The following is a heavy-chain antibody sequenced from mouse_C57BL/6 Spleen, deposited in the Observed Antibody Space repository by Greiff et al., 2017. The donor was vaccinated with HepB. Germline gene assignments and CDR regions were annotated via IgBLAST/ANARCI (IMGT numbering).Heavy chain of an antibody. CDR2: ISSGSSTI. CDR1: GFTFSDYG. J-gene: IGHJ3*01. Sequence: VQLKESGGGLVKPGGSLKLSCAASGFTFSDYGMHWVRQAPEKGLEWVAYISSGSSTIYYADTVKGRFTISRDNAKNTLFLQMTSLRSEDTAMYYCARRRDYYGSSWFAYWGQGTLVTVSA. D-gene: IGHD1-1*01. CDR3: ARRRDYYGSSWFAY. V-gene: IGHV5-17*01.